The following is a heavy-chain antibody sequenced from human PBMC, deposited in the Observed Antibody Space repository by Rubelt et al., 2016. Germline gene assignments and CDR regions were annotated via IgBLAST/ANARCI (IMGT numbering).Heavy chain of an antibody. CDR3: ARRDGYNWDDAFDI. CDR2: ISAYNGNT. J-gene: IGHJ3*02. CDR1: GYTFTSYG. Sequence: QVQLVQSGAEVKKPGASVKVSCKASGYTFTSYGISWGRQAPGQGLEWMGWISAYNGNTNYAQKLQGRVTMTTDTATCTAYMELRSLRSDDTAVYYCARRDGYNWDDAFDIWGQGTMVTVSS. D-gene: IGHD5-24*01. V-gene: IGHV1-18*01.